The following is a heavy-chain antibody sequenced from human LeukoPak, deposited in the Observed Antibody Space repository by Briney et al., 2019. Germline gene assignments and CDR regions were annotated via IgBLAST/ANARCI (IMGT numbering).Heavy chain of an antibody. J-gene: IGHJ4*02. D-gene: IGHD2-15*01. CDR2: ILYSGDT. CDR1: AGSISHYY. V-gene: IGHV4-59*01. CDR3: ARAYSRGGSFH. Sequence: PSETLSLTCTVSAGSISHYYWNWIRQTPGKGLEWIGYILYSGDTNYNPSLKSRVTLSLDTSKSQFSLKLNSVTAADAAVYYCARAYSRGGSFHWGQGTLVTVSS.